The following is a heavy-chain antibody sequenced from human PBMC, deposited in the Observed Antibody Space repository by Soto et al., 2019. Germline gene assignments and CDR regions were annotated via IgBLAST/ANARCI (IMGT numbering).Heavy chain of an antibody. V-gene: IGHV3-23*01. CDR2: ISGSGGST. CDR3: AKVYGSSSDYYYYYGMDV. J-gene: IGHJ6*02. D-gene: IGHD6-6*01. Sequence: GGSLRLSCAASGFTFSSYAMSWVRQAPGKGLEWVSAISGSGGSTYYADSVKGRFTISRDNSKNTLYLQMNSLRAEATAVYYCAKVYGSSSDYYYYYGMDVWGQGTTVTVSS. CDR1: GFTFSSYA.